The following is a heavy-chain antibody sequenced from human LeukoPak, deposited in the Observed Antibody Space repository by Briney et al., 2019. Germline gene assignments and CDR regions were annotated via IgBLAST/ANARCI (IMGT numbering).Heavy chain of an antibody. D-gene: IGHD5-24*01. CDR2: ISWNRGTI. Sequence: GGSLRLSCAASGFTFSSYGMHWVRQAPGRGLEWVSGISWNRGTIGYADSVKGRFTISRDNAKNSLYLQMNSLRAEDTALYYCAKVGDGYNYGVYFDYWGQGTLVTVSS. CDR3: AKVGDGYNYGVYFDY. J-gene: IGHJ4*02. V-gene: IGHV3-9*01. CDR1: GFTFSSYG.